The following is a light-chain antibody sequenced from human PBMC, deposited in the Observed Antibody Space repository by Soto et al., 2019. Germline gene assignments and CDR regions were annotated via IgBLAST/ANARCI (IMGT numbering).Light chain of an antibody. J-gene: IGKJ1*01. CDR1: QSVDSSF. CDR3: KQYVSSVT. Sequence: EIVLTQSPGSLSLSPGERATLSCRASQSVDSSFFAWYQQKPGQAPRLLIYGASNRATGIPDRFSGRGSGTDFTITISRLEPEDFAVYYCKQYVSSVTFGQGTKVEIK. CDR2: GAS. V-gene: IGKV3-20*01.